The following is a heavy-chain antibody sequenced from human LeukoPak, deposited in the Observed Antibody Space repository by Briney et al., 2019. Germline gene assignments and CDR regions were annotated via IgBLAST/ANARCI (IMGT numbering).Heavy chain of an antibody. D-gene: IGHD3-9*01. J-gene: IGHJ4*02. CDR3: ATQNFDWLLDRFDY. CDR2: ISGSGGST. Sequence: PGGSLRPSCAASGSTFSSYAMSWVRQPPGNGLEWVSAISGSGGSTYYADSVKGRFTISRDNSKNTLYLQINSLRAEDTAVYYCATQNFDWLLDRFDYWGQGTLVTVSS. V-gene: IGHV3-23*01. CDR1: GSTFSSYA.